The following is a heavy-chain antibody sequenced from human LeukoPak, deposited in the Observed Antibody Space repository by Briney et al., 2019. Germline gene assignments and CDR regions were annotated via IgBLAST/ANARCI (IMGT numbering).Heavy chain of an antibody. Sequence: GGSLRLSCAASGFTFSSYAMSWVRQAPGKGPEWVSAISNNGGYTYYADSVQGRFTISRDNSKSTLCLQMSSLRAEDTAVYYCAKQLGYCSGGSCYFPYWGQGTLVTVSS. CDR2: ISNNGGYT. CDR1: GFTFSSYA. V-gene: IGHV3-23*01. J-gene: IGHJ4*02. D-gene: IGHD2-15*01. CDR3: AKQLGYCSGGSCYFPY.